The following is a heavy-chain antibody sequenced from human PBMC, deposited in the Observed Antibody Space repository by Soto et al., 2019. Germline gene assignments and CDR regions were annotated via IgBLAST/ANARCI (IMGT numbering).Heavy chain of an antibody. J-gene: IGHJ4*02. CDR1: GGTFNTYA. CDR3: AREVQVHTPAFVY. CDR2: ISPMFGAA. V-gene: IGHV1-69*19. Sequence: QVQLVQSGAEMKKPGSSVKVSCQSSGGTFNTYAMNCVRQAPGQGPEWMVDISPMFGAANYAPKFQGRVTITADESTGTSYMQLSSLTSEDTALYFCAREVQVHTPAFVYWGQGNLVTVSS. D-gene: IGHD3-10*01.